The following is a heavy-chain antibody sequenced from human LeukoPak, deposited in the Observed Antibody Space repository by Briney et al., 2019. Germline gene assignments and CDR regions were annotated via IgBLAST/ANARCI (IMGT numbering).Heavy chain of an antibody. J-gene: IGHJ4*02. CDR3: ARAILYGDYVSYFDY. Sequence: ASVKVSCKASGYTFTSYAMHWVRQAPGQRLEWMGWINAGNGNTKYSQKFQGRVTITRDTSASTAYMELSSLRSEDTAVYYCARAILYGDYVSYFDYWGQGTLVTVSS. V-gene: IGHV1-3*01. CDR1: GYTFTSYA. D-gene: IGHD4-17*01. CDR2: INAGNGNT.